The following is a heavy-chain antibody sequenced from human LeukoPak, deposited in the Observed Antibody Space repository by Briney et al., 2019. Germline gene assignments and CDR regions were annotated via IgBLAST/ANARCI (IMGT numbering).Heavy chain of an antibody. CDR2: ISAYDGNT. D-gene: IGHD3-10*01. V-gene: IGHV1-18*01. Sequence: ASVKVSCKASGYTFTSCGISWVRQAPGQGLEWMGWISAYDGNTNYAQKLQGRVTMTTDTSTSTAYMELRSLRSDDTAVYYCARDPPYYYGSGSYNPRLFDYWGQGTLVTVSS. CDR3: ARDPPYYYGSGSYNPRLFDY. J-gene: IGHJ4*02. CDR1: GYTFTSCG.